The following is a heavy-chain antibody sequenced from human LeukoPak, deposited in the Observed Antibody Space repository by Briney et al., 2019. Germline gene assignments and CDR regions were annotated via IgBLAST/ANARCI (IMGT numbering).Heavy chain of an antibody. CDR3: AKYDYGDYYGMDV. J-gene: IGHJ6*04. V-gene: IGHV3-30-3*02. D-gene: IGHD4-17*01. CDR2: ISYDGSNK. Sequence: GGSLRLSCAASGFTFSSYAMHWVRQAPGKGLEWVAVISYDGSNKYYADSVKGRFTISRDNSKNTLYLQMNSLRAEDTAVYYCAKYDYGDYYGMDVWGKGTTVTVSS. CDR1: GFTFSSYA.